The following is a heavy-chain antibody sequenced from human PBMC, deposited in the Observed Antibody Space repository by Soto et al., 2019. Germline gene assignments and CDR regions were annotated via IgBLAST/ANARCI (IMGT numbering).Heavy chain of an antibody. J-gene: IGHJ5*02. CDR3: AKGKRYCSSTSCYAGNGFDP. Sequence: GGSLRLSCAASGFTFSSYGMHWVRQAPGKGLEWVAVISYDGSNKYYADSVKGRFTISRDNSKNTLYLQMNSLRAEDTAVYYFAKGKRYCSSTSCYAGNGFDPWGQGTLVTVSS. V-gene: IGHV3-30*18. CDR1: GFTFSSYG. CDR2: ISYDGSNK. D-gene: IGHD2-2*01.